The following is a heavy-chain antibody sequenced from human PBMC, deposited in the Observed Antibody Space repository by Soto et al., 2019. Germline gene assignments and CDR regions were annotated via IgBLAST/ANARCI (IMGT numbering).Heavy chain of an antibody. Sequence: SETLSLTCAVSGGSISSGGYSCNWIRQPPGKGLEWIGYIYHSGSTYYNPSLKSRVTISVDRSKNQFSLKLSSVTAADTAVYYCARRYGYSFDYWGQGTLVTVSS. J-gene: IGHJ4*02. CDR3: ARRYGYSFDY. V-gene: IGHV4-30-2*01. CDR2: IYHSGST. CDR1: GGSISSGGYS. D-gene: IGHD1-1*01.